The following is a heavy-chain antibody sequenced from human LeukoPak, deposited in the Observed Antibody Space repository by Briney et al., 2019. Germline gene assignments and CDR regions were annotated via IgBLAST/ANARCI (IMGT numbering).Heavy chain of an antibody. CDR2: ISSSGSTI. D-gene: IGHD3-10*01. CDR3: ASGGVEFALTWLWFDP. CDR1: GFTFSDYY. J-gene: IGHJ5*02. V-gene: IGHV3-11*01. Sequence: AGGSLRLSCAASGFTFSDYYMSWIRQAPGKGLEWVSYISSSGSTIYYADSVKGRFTISRDNAKDSLYLQMNSLRAEDTAVYYCASGGVEFALTWLWFDPWRQGPLVTVSS.